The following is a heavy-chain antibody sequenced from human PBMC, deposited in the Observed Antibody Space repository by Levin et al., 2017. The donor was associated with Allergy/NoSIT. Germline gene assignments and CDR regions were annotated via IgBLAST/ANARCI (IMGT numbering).Heavy chain of an antibody. D-gene: IGHD6-13*01. CDR3: AREYSSSHPGFDY. J-gene: IGHJ4*02. CDR1: GFTFSSYA. Sequence: PGGSLRLSCAASGFTFSSYAMHWVRQAPGKGLEWVAVISYDGSNKYYADSVKGRFTISRDNSKNTLYLQMNSLRAEDTAVYYCAREYSSSHPGFDYWGQGTLVTVSS. V-gene: IGHV3-30-3*01. CDR2: ISYDGSNK.